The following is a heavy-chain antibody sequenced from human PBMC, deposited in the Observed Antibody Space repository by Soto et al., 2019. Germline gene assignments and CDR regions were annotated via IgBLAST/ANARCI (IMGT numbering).Heavy chain of an antibody. CDR1: GYTFTSYG. CDR2: ISAYNGNT. CDR3: ARGEPIWVAVAGPDDAFDI. J-gene: IGHJ3*02. Sequence: QVQLVQSGAEVKKPGASVKVSCKASGYTFTSYGISWVRQAPGQGVEWLGWISAYNGNTNYAQKLQGRVTMTTDTSTSTAYMELRSLRSDDTAVYYCARGEPIWVAVAGPDDAFDIWGQGTMVTVSS. D-gene: IGHD6-19*01. V-gene: IGHV1-18*01.